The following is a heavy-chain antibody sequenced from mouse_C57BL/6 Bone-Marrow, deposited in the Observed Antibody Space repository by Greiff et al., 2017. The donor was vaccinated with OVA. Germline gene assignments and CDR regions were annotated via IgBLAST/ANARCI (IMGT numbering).Heavy chain of an antibody. CDR3: ARSDYDPFDY. CDR1: GYTFTSYG. J-gene: IGHJ2*01. CDR2: IYPRSGNS. Sequence: QVQLKQSGAELARPGASVKLSCKASGYTFTSYGISWVKQRTGQGLEWIGEIYPRSGNSYYNEKFKGKATLTADKSSSTAYMELRSLTSEDSAVYFCARSDYDPFDYWGQGTTLTVSS. D-gene: IGHD2-4*01. V-gene: IGHV1-81*01.